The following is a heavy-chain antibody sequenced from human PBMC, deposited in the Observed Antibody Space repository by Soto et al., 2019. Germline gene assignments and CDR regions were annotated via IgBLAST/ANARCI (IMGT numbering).Heavy chain of an antibody. CDR1: GGSISSYY. D-gene: IGHD3-3*01. CDR2: IYTSGST. J-gene: IGHJ4*02. CDR3: ARADYDFWSGYSLTLDY. V-gene: IGHV4-4*07. Sequence: SETLSLTCTVSGGSISSYYWYWIRQPAGKGLEWIGRIYTSGSTNYNPSLKSRVTMSVDTSKNQFSLKLSSVTAADTAVYYCARADYDFWSGYSLTLDYWGQGTLVT.